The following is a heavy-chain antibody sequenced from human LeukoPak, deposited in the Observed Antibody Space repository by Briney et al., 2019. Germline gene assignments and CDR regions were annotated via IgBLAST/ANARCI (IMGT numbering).Heavy chain of an antibody. V-gene: IGHV3-30*02. D-gene: IGHD3-10*01. J-gene: IGHJ6*03. Sequence: GGSLRLSCATSGFTLRDYDMHWVRQAPGKGLEWVSMIRYDGKNQYYVESVKGRFTFSRDNTKNTLYLQMDGVRVEDTAMYYCASGPMVRGVKDYNYYMDVWGKGTTVTVSS. CDR3: ASGPMVRGVKDYNYYMDV. CDR1: GFTLRDYD. CDR2: IRYDGKNQ.